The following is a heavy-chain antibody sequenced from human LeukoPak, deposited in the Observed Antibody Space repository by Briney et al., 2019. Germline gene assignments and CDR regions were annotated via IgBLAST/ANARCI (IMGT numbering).Heavy chain of an antibody. CDR2: IGTAGDT. CDR1: GFTFSSYD. J-gene: IGHJ1*01. V-gene: IGHV3-13*01. Sequence: GGSLRLSCAASGFTFSSYDMHWVRQATGKGLEWVSAIGTAGDTYYPGSVKGRFTISRENAKNSLYLQMNSLRAGDTAVYYCAASAADPYPTGYFQHWGQGTLVTVSS. CDR3: AASAADPYPTGYFQH. D-gene: IGHD6-13*01.